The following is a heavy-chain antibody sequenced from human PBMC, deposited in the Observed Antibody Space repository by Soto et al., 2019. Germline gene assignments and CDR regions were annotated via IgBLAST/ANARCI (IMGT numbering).Heavy chain of an antibody. CDR1: GFTFSSYV. J-gene: IGHJ4*02. V-gene: IGHV3-30*18. CDR3: AKERLGELSFFDY. CDR2: ISYDGSNK. Sequence: GGSLRLSCAASGFTFSSYVMHWVGQSPGRGLEWVAVISYDGSNKYYADSVKGRFTISRDNSKNTLYLQMNSLRAEDTAVYYCAKERLGELSFFDYWGQGTLVTVSS. D-gene: IGHD3-16*02.